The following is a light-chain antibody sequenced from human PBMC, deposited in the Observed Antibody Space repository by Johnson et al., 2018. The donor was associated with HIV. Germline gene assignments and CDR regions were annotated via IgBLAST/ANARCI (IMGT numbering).Light chain of an antibody. CDR3: GTWDNSLTPGGI. V-gene: IGLV1-51*02. J-gene: IGLJ1*01. CDR2: ENN. Sequence: QSVLTQPPSVSAAPGQKVTISCSGSSSNIAYKSVSWYQQLPGTAPQLLIFENNKRPSGIPDRFSGSKSGTSATLGITGLQTGDEADYYCGTWDNSLTPGGIFGNRTKVIVL. CDR1: SSNIAYKS.